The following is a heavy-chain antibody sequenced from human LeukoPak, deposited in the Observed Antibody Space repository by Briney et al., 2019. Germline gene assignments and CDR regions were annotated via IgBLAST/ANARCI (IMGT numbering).Heavy chain of an antibody. CDR1: GGSIPSYW. CDR2: IYYSGST. D-gene: IGHD2-15*01. V-gene: IGHV4-59*01. Sequence: SETLSLTCTVSGGSIPSYWWSWIRQPPGKGLEWIGYIYYSGSTNYNPSLKSRVTISVDTSKNQFSLKLSSVTAADTAVYYCARRIVVVVAGGLYYYYYYGMDVWGQGTTVTVSS. CDR3: ARRIVVVVAGGLYYYYYYGMDV. J-gene: IGHJ6*02.